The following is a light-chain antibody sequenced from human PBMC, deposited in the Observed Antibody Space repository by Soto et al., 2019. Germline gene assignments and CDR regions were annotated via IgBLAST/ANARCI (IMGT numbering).Light chain of an antibody. J-gene: IGKJ5*01. CDR1: QSVSSY. Sequence: EIVLTQSPATLSLSPGERATLSCRASQSVSSYLAWYQQKPGQAPRLLIYDASNRATGIPARFSGSGSGTDFTLTISSLEPEDFAVYNCQQLSNWPPITFGQGTRLEIK. CDR2: DAS. CDR3: QQLSNWPPIT. V-gene: IGKV3-11*01.